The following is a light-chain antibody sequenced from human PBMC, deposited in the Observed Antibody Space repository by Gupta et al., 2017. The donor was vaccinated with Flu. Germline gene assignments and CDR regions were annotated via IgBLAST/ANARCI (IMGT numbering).Light chain of an antibody. Sequence: SYVLTQPPSVSVAPGPTARVTCGGDNLGSKSVDWYQQKPVHAPVLVVYDDRHRRSGIPERFSGSNSVNTATMTISRVEAGDEADYYCQVFDSSSDHVVFGGGTKLTVL. V-gene: IGLV3-21*02. CDR1: NLGSKS. J-gene: IGLJ2*01. CDR2: DDR. CDR3: QVFDSSSDHVV.